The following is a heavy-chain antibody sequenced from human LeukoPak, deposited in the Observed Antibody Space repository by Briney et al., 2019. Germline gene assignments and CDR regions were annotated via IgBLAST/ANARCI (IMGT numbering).Heavy chain of an antibody. CDR1: GGSISSYY. J-gene: IGHJ4*02. D-gene: IGHD5-18*01. CDR3: AREIRRDTAMVD. Sequence: PSETRSLTCTVSGGSISSYYWSWIRQPAGKGLEWIWRIHTSGSTNYNPSLKSRVTMSADTSKNQFSLKLSSVTAADTAVYYCAREIRRDTAMVDWGQGTLVTVSS. V-gene: IGHV4-4*07. CDR2: IHTSGST.